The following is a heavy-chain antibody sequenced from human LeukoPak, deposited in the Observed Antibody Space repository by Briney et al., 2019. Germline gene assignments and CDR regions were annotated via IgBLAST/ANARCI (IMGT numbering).Heavy chain of an antibody. V-gene: IGHV3-74*01. CDR1: GLTFSSHW. Sequence: GGSLRLSCAASGLTFSSHWMHWVRQAPGKGLVWVSRITNDGSSTTYADSVKGRFTISRDNAKNMLYLQVNSLRAEDTAVYYCARDARYNIDVWGQGTTVTVSS. CDR2: ITNDGSST. J-gene: IGHJ6*02. D-gene: IGHD3-9*01. CDR3: ARDARYNIDV.